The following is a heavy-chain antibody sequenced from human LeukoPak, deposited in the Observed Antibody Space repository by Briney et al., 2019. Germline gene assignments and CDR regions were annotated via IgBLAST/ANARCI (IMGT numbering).Heavy chain of an antibody. CDR3: ARVPCITTSCSPINWFDP. D-gene: IGHD2-2*01. J-gene: IGHJ5*02. CDR2: INPNSGGT. Sequence: ASVEVSCKASGYTFTGYYMHWVRQAPGQGLEWMGWINPNSGGTNYAQKFQGRVTMTRDTSISTAYMELSGLRSDDTAVYYCARVPCITTSCSPINWFDPWGQGTLVTVSS. CDR1: GYTFTGYY. V-gene: IGHV1-2*02.